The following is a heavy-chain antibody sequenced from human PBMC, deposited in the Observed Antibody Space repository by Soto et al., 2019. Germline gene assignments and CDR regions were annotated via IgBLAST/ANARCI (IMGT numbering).Heavy chain of an antibody. CDR1: GGSISSCY. D-gene: IGHD3-22*01. V-gene: IGHV4-59*08. CDR3: ARLYYDDSNGYCSNVPSLEY. J-gene: IGHJ4*02. Sequence: SAALCLTWTVSGGSISSCYWSWSRQPPGKGLEWIGYIYYSGSTNYNPSLKSRVTISVDTSKNQFSLKLSSVTAADTAVYYCARLYYDDSNGYCSNVPSLEYWGQRILLTISS. CDR2: IYYSGST.